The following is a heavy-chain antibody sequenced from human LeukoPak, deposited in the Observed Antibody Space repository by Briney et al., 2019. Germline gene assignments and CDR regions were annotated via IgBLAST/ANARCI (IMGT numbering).Heavy chain of an antibody. Sequence: PSETLSLTCTVSGGSISSSSYYWGWIRQPPGKGLEWIGSIYHSGSTYYNPSLKSRITISVDTSKNQFSLKLSSVTAADTAVYYCAREEIVDAFDIWGQGTMVTVSS. D-gene: IGHD2-15*01. CDR1: GGSISSSSYY. J-gene: IGHJ3*02. CDR3: AREEIVDAFDI. V-gene: IGHV4-39*07. CDR2: IYHSGST.